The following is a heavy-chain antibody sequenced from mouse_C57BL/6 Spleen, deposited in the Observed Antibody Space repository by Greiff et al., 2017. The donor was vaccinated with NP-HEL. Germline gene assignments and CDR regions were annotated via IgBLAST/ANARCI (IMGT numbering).Heavy chain of an antibody. D-gene: IGHD1-1*01. CDR3: ARRTTVVVRGYFDY. CDR1: GYTFTSYW. Sequence: QVQLQQPGAELVKPGASVKMSCKASGYTFTSYWITWVKQRPGQGLEWIGDIYPDSGSTNYNEKFKSKATLTVDTSSSTAYMQLSSLTSEDSAVYYCARRTTVVVRGYFDYWGQGTTLTVSS. CDR2: IYPDSGST. V-gene: IGHV1-55*01. J-gene: IGHJ2*01.